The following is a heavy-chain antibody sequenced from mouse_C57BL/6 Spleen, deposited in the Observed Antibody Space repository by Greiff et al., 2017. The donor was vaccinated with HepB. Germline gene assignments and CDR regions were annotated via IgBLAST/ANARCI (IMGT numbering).Heavy chain of an antibody. V-gene: IGHV5-17*01. CDR1: GFTFSDYG. J-gene: IGHJ2*01. CDR2: ISSGSSTI. D-gene: IGHD4-1*01. Sequence: DVKLVESGGGLVKPGGSLKLSCAASGFTFSDYGMHWVRQAPEKGLEWVAYISSGSSTIYYADTVKGRFTISRDNAKNTLFLQMTSLRSEDTAMYYCAKLGFDYWGQGTTLTVSS. CDR3: AKLGFDY.